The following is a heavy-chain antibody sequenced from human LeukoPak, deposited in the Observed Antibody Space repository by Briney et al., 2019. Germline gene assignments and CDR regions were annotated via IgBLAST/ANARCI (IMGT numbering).Heavy chain of an antibody. CDR2: MYSGGST. CDR3: AKSLDYDILTGYGANDY. Sequence: SGGSLRLSCAPSGFTVSTNYMSWVRQAPGKGLEWVSVMYSGGSTYYADSVKGRFAISRDNSKNTLYLQMNSLRAEDTAVYYCAKSLDYDILTGYGANDYWGQGTLVTVSS. V-gene: IGHV3-53*01. D-gene: IGHD3-9*01. CDR1: GFTVSTNY. J-gene: IGHJ4*02.